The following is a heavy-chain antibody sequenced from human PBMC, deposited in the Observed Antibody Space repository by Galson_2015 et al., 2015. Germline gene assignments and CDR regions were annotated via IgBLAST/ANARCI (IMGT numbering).Heavy chain of an antibody. CDR3: ARDPLWDRTVVFDY. J-gene: IGHJ4*02. Sequence: SLRLSCAASGFTFSSDWMHWVRQAPGKGLVWTSRINSDGTSKTYADSVKGRFTISRDNAKNTLYLQMNSLRAEDTAVYYCARDPLWDRTVVFDYWGQGTLVTASS. CDR1: GFTFSSDW. CDR2: INSDGTSK. V-gene: IGHV3-74*01. D-gene: IGHD2-21*01.